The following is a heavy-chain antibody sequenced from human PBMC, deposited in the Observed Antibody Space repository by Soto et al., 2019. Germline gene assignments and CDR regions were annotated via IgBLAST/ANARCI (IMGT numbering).Heavy chain of an antibody. CDR1: GGSISSYY. V-gene: IGHV4-59*08. D-gene: IGHD5-18*01. J-gene: IGHJ5*02. CDR3: ARQRIQLDHGWFDP. CDR2: IYYSGST. Sequence: QVQLQESGPGLVKPSETLSLTCTVSGGSISSYYWSWIRQPPGKGLEWIGYIYYSGSTNYNPSLKSRVTISVDTSKNQFSLKLSSVTAADTAVYYCARQRIQLDHGWFDPWGQGTLVTVSS.